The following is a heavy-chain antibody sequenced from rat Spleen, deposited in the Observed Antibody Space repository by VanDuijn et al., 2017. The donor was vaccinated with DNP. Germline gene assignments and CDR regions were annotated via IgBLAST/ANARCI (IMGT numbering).Heavy chain of an antibody. CDR1: GFSLTDYN. Sequence: QVQLKESGPGMVQPSQTLSLTCTVSGFSLTDYNVHWVRQPPGKVLEWIAAISTGGSTYYNSALKSRLSISRDTSKSQVFLKMNSLQTEDTAMYYCTRDLNWGGFFDYWGQGVMVTVSS. V-gene: IGHV2S12*01. D-gene: IGHD5-1*01. J-gene: IGHJ2*01. CDR2: ISTGGST. CDR3: TRDLNWGGFFDY.